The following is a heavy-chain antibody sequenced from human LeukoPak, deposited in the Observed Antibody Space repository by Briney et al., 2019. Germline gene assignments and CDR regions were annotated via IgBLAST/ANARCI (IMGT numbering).Heavy chain of an antibody. Sequence: PSGTLSLTCAVSGGSISSSNWWSWIRQPPGKGLEWIGYIYYSGSTNYNPSLKSRVTISVDTSKNQFSLKLSSVTAADTAVYYCAREFSSTPHWFDPWGQGTLVSVSS. D-gene: IGHD6-13*01. J-gene: IGHJ5*02. CDR3: AREFSSTPHWFDP. CDR2: IYYSGST. CDR1: GGSISSSNW. V-gene: IGHV4-61*01.